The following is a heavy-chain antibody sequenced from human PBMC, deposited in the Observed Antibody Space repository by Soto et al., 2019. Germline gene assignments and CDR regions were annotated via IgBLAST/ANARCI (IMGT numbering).Heavy chain of an antibody. CDR3: ARDGFGDEGGDYIAHYFYYGMDV. D-gene: IGHD2-21*02. J-gene: IGHJ6*02. CDR1: GFTFSSYA. V-gene: IGHV3-23*01. Sequence: GGSLRLSCAASGFTFSSYAMTWVRQAPGKGLEWVSTITTSSDEATFYADSVQGRVTISRDDSKNTLHLQVNGLRADDTAVYFCARDGFGDEGGDYIAHYFYYGMDVWGQGTTVTVSS. CDR2: ITTSSDEAT.